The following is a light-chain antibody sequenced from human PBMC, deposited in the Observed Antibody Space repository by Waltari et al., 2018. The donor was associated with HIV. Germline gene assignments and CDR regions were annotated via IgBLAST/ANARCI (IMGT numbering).Light chain of an antibody. J-gene: IGLJ2*01. CDR2: DVT. CDR3: CSYATGTIVV. Sequence: QPALTQPASVSGSPGETITISCTGTSSNVGGYTFVTWYQQHPGKAPKLLIRDVTNRRPGISDRFTASKSGNTAYLTISGLQSEDEADYYCCSYATGTIVVFGGGTRLTVL. CDR1: SSNVGGYTF. V-gene: IGLV2-14*03.